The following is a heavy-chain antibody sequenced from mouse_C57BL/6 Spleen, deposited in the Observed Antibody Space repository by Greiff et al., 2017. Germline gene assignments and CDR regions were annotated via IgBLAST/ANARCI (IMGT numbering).Heavy chain of an antibody. D-gene: IGHD1-1*01. V-gene: IGHV3-6*01. CDR2: ISYDGSN. Sequence: ESGPGLVKPSQSLSLTCSVTGYSITSGYYWNWIRQFPGNKLEWMGYISYDGSNNYNPSLKNRISITRDTSKNQFFLKLNSVTTEDTATYYCARGPWDYYGSSPTWFADWGQGTLVTVSA. J-gene: IGHJ3*01. CDR3: ARGPWDYYGSSPTWFAD. CDR1: GYSITSGYY.